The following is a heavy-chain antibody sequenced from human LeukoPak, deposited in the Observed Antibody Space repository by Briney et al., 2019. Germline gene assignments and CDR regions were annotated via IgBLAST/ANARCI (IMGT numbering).Heavy chain of an antibody. J-gene: IGHJ4*02. D-gene: IGHD3-10*01. Sequence: GGSLRLSCAASGFTFSDYYMSWIRQAPGKGLEWVSFISNSATTTSYADSVKGRFTISRDNAKNSLYLQMNSLRAEDTAVYYCARDLMIRGVHDYWGQGTLVTVSS. CDR1: GFTFSDYY. CDR3: ARDLMIRGVHDY. V-gene: IGHV3-11*01. CDR2: ISNSATTT.